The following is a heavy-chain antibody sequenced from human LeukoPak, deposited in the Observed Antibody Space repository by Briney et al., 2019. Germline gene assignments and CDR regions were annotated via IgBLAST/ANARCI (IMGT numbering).Heavy chain of an antibody. D-gene: IGHD4-17*01. CDR1: GGSISSYY. Sequence: SETLSLTCTVSGGSISSYYWSWIRQPPGKGLEWIGYTYYSGSTNYNPSLKSRVTISVDTSKNQFSLKLSSVTAADTAVYYCARGPYGDSVGYWGQGTLVTVSS. CDR3: ARGPYGDSVGY. CDR2: TYYSGST. J-gene: IGHJ4*02. V-gene: IGHV4-59*01.